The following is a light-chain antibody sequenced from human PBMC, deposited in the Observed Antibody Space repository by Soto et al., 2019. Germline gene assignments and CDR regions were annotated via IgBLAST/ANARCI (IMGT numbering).Light chain of an antibody. CDR2: AAS. CDR3: QQYNNWPRT. Sequence: EIVVTQSPAPLSVSPVERATLPCRASQSVSSNLAWYQQKPGQASRLLIYAASTRATGIPARFSGSGSGTEFTLTISSLQSEDFAVYYCQQYNNWPRTFGQGTKVDI. CDR1: QSVSSN. V-gene: IGKV3-15*01. J-gene: IGKJ1*01.